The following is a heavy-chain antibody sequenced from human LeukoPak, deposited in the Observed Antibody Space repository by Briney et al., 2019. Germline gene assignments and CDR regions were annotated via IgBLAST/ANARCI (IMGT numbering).Heavy chain of an antibody. J-gene: IGHJ4*02. Sequence: ASVKVSCKASGYTFTGYYMHWVRQAPGQGLEWMGWINPNSGGTNYAQNFQGRVTMTRDTSISTAYMELTRLRSDDTAVYYCARGQAGIAVAGDYWGQGTLVTVSS. CDR3: ARGQAGIAVAGDY. CDR1: GYTFTGYY. D-gene: IGHD6-13*01. V-gene: IGHV1-2*02. CDR2: INPNSGGT.